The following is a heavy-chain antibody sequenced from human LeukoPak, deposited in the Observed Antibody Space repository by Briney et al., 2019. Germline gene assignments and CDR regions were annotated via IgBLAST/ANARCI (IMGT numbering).Heavy chain of an antibody. J-gene: IGHJ4*02. CDR1: GFTFDDYA. D-gene: IGHD3-22*01. V-gene: IGHV3-7*01. Sequence: GGSLRLSCAASGFTFDDYAMHWVRQAPGKGLEWVANIKQDGSEKYYVDSVKGRFTISRDNAKNSLYLQMNSLRAEDTAVYYCARVQTYYYDSSGYYYLYYFDYWGQGTLVTVSS. CDR2: IKQDGSEK. CDR3: ARVQTYYYDSSGYYYLYYFDY.